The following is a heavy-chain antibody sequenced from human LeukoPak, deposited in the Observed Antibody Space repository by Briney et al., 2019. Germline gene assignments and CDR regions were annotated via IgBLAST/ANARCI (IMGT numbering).Heavy chain of an antibody. CDR3: AKDRDNSGSGSYYSWFDP. D-gene: IGHD3-10*01. V-gene: IGHV3-9*01. CDR2: ISWNSGSI. CDR1: GFTFDDYA. Sequence: PGGSLRLSCAASGFTFDDYAMHWVRQAPGKGLEWVSGISWNSGSIGYADSVKGRFTISRDNAKNSLYLQMNSLRAEDTALYYCAKDRDNSGSGSYYSWFDPWGQGTLVTVSS. J-gene: IGHJ5*02.